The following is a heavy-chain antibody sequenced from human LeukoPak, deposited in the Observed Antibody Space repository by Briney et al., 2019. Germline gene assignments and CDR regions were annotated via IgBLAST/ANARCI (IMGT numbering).Heavy chain of an antibody. CDR2: ISSSGSSI. V-gene: IGHV3-11*04. CDR1: GFTFSDYY. J-gene: IGHJ4*02. D-gene: IGHD1-26*01. CDR3: ARSPQWELPDY. Sequence: GGSMRLSCAASGFTFSDYYMSWIRQAPGKGLKWIAYISSSGSSIQYAESVRGRFTISRDNAKTSLYLQMNSLRAEDTSVYYCARSPQWELPDYWGQGTLVTVSS.